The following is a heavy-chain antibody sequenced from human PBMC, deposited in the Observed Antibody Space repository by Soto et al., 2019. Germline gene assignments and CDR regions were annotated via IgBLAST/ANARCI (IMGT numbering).Heavy chain of an antibody. D-gene: IGHD2-15*01. J-gene: IGHJ4*02. CDR3: ARRYCSGGSCYFDY. CDR1: GGSISSYY. Sequence: QVQLQESGPGLVKPSETLSLTCTVSGGSISSYYWSWIRQPPGKGLEWIGYIYYSGSTNYNPSLKSRVTISVETSKNQFSLKLSSVTAADTAVYYCARRYCSGGSCYFDYWGQGTLVTVSS. V-gene: IGHV4-59*08. CDR2: IYYSGST.